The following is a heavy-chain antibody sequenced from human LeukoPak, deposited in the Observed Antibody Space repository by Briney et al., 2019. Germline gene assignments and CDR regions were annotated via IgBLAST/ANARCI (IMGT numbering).Heavy chain of an antibody. D-gene: IGHD4-17*01. Sequence: SATLYLTCTVSGYSLSRYFWNWIRQPAGKGLEWIGRVSASGTTNDNPSLKGRVTISVDTSKNQFSLKLNSVTAADAAMYYCARFSYGDYVYFDSWGQGTLVTVSS. J-gene: IGHJ4*02. V-gene: IGHV4-4*07. CDR1: GYSLSRYF. CDR3: ARFSYGDYVYFDS. CDR2: VSASGTT.